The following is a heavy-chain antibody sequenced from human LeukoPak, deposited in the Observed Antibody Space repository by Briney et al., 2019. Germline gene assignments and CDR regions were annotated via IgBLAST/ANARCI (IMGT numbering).Heavy chain of an antibody. CDR2: ISISSSYI. J-gene: IGHJ6*03. CDR1: GFTFSRYS. V-gene: IGHV3-21*01. CDR3: ARSPKPYYMDV. Sequence: GGSLRLSCAASGFTFSRYSMNWVRQAPGKGLEWVSSISISSSYIYYADSVKGRFTMSRDNAKNSLYLQMNSLRAEDTAVYYCARSPKPYYMDVWGKGTTVTVSS.